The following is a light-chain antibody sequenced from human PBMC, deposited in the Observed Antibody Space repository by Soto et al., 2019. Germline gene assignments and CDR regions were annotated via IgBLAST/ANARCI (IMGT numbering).Light chain of an antibody. Sequence: QTVVTQEPSLTVSPGGTVTLTCASSTGAVTSTYYPNWFQQKPGQPPRPLIYSTSNKHSWTPARFSGSLLGGKAALTLSSVQPEDEADYYCLLYYGGVRVFGGGTQLTVL. J-gene: IGLJ2*01. CDR3: LLYYGGVRV. CDR1: TGAVTSTYY. V-gene: IGLV7-43*01. CDR2: STS.